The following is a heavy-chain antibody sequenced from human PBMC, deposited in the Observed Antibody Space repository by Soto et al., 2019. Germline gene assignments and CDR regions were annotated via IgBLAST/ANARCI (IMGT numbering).Heavy chain of an antibody. J-gene: IGHJ5*02. Sequence: IWIRQKPGKGLEWVVYIYYGGSTSYNPSLKSRVTISLETSKSQFSLRLSSVTAADTAVYYCARLGASCQSLDPWGRGTLVIVSS. CDR3: ARLGASCQSLDP. CDR2: IYYGGST. V-gene: IGHV4-59*08.